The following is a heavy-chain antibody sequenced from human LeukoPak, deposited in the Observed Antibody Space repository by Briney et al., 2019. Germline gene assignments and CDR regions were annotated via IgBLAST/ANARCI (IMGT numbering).Heavy chain of an antibody. CDR3: ARHLVDLGGSYRPTYFDS. V-gene: IGHV4-39*01. Sequence: SETLSLTCTVSGGSISSSSYYWGWIRQPPGKGLEWIGSIYYSGSSYYNPSLKSRVTISVDTSKNLLSLRLTSVTAADTAIYYCARHLVDLGGSYRPTYFDSWGQGTLVTVSS. CDR1: GGSISSSSYY. J-gene: IGHJ4*02. CDR2: IYYSGSS. D-gene: IGHD3-16*02.